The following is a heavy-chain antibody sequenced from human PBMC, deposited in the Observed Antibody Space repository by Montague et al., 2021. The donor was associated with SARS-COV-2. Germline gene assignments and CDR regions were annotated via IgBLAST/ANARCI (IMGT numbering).Heavy chain of an antibody. CDR1: GFTFSSYA. V-gene: IGHV3-30-3*01. CDR2: ISYDGSNK. D-gene: IGHD1-26*01. CDR3: ARAHSGSYYSGFDY. J-gene: IGHJ4*02. Sequence: SLRLSCAASGFTFSSYAMHWVRQAPGKGLEWVAVISYDGSNKYYADSVKGRFTISRDNSKNTLYLQMNSLRAEDTAVYYCARAHSGSYYSGFDYWGQGTLVTVSS.